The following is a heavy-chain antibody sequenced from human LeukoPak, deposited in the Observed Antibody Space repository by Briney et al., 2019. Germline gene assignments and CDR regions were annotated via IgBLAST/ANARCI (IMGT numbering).Heavy chain of an antibody. CDR2: IRYDGSNK. Sequence: GGSLRLSCAASGFTFSSYGMHWVRQAPGKGLEWVAFIRYDGSNKYYADSVKGRFTISRDNSKNTLYLQMNSLRAEDTAVYYCARIPRFPVAFDIWGQGTMVTVSS. J-gene: IGHJ3*02. CDR1: GFTFSSYG. V-gene: IGHV3-30*02. D-gene: IGHD3-10*01. CDR3: ARIPRFPVAFDI.